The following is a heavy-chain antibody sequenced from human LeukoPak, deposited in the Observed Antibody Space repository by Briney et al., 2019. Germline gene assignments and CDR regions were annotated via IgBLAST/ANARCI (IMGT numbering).Heavy chain of an antibody. CDR3: ARVAGSIDY. CDR1: VYTFTTYD. D-gene: IGHD6-19*01. J-gene: IGHJ4*02. V-gene: IGHV1-8*03. Sequence: GASVKVSCKASVYTFTTYDINWVRQATGQGLEWMGWMNPNSGYTGYAQKLQGRVTITRDTSISTAYMELSSLRSEDTAVYYCARVAGSIDYWGQGTLVTVSS. CDR2: MNPNSGYT.